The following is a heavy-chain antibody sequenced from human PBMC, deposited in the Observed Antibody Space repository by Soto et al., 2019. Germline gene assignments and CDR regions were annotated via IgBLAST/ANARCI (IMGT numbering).Heavy chain of an antibody. CDR2: IYYSGST. D-gene: IGHD5-12*01. J-gene: IGHJ6*04. V-gene: IGHV4-31*03. CDR1: GGSISSGGYY. CDR3: ARGDSGYDRRYYGMDV. Sequence: SETLSLTCTVSGGSISSGGYYWSWIRQHPGKGLEWIGYIYYSGSTYYNPSLKSRVTISVDTSKNQYSLKLSSVTAADTAVYYCARGDSGYDRRYYGMDVWGKGTTVTVSS.